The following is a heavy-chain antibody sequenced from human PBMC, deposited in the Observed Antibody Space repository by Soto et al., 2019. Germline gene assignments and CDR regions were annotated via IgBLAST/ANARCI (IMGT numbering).Heavy chain of an antibody. Sequence: PGESLKISCKGSGYSFAGYWITWVRQKPGKGLEWMGRIDPSDSQTYYSPSFRGHVTISATKSITTVFLQWSSLRASDTAMYYCARQIYDSDTGPDFQYYFDSWGQGTPVTVSS. CDR1: GYSFAGYW. V-gene: IGHV5-10-1*01. CDR3: ARQIYDSDTGPDFQYYFDS. CDR2: IDPSDSQT. D-gene: IGHD3-22*01. J-gene: IGHJ4*02.